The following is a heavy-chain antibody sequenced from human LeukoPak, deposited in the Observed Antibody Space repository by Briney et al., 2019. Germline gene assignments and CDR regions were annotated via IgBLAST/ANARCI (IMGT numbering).Heavy chain of an antibody. Sequence: ASVKVSCKASGYIFTDYYMHWVRQAPGQGLEWMGWINPNSGGTNYAQKFQGRVTMTRDTSISTAYMELSRLRSDDTAVYYCARDGCSSTSCPSGYYYYYGMDVWGQGTTVTVSS. CDR1: GYIFTDYY. CDR3: ARDGCSSTSCPSGYYYYYGMDV. CDR2: INPNSGGT. J-gene: IGHJ6*02. V-gene: IGHV1-2*02. D-gene: IGHD2-2*01.